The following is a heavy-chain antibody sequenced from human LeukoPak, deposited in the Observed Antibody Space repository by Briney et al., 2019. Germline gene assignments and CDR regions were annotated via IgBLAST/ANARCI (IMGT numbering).Heavy chain of an antibody. CDR2: IYRSGST. V-gene: IGHV4-38-2*02. D-gene: IGHD4-17*01. Sequence: SETLSLTCSGSNYSISNSLYWGWLRQPPGKGLEWIGSIYRSGSTFYNPSLKSRVAISLDTSKNQFSVKLSSVTAADTPVYFCARGPYGYYMDVWGKGPTVPVPS. CDR3: ARGPYGYYMDV. J-gene: IGHJ6*03. CDR1: NYSISNSLY.